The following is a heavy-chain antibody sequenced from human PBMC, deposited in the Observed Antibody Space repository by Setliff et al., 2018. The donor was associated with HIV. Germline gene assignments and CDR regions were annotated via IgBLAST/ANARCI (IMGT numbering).Heavy chain of an antibody. D-gene: IGHD2-15*01. Sequence: SETLSLTCTVSGGSITSYYWSWIRQPPGKGLEWIGYIYYGGSTNYNPSLRSRLTISVDTSKNQFSLNVTSVTAADTAVYFCARAFTYSMSVFPLYYMDVWGKGTTVTVSS. CDR2: IYYGGST. CDR3: ARAFTYSMSVFPLYYMDV. J-gene: IGHJ6*03. V-gene: IGHV4-59*12. CDR1: GGSITSYY.